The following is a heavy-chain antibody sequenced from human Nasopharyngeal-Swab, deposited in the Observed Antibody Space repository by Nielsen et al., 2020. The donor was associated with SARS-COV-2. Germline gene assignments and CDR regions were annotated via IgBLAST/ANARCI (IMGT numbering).Heavy chain of an antibody. D-gene: IGHD6-13*01. J-gene: IGHJ6*02. Sequence: ASVKVSCKASGYTFTSYAMNWVRQAPGQGLEWMGWMNPNSGNTGYAQKFQGRVTMTRNTSISTAYMELSSLRSEDTAVYYCARTIAAPWAPYYYYGMDVWGQGTTVTVSS. V-gene: IGHV1-8*02. CDR1: GYTFTSYA. CDR2: MNPNSGNT. CDR3: ARTIAAPWAPYYYYGMDV.